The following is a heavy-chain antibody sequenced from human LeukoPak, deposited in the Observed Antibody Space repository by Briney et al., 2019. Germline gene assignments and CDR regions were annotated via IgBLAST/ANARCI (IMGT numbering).Heavy chain of an antibody. V-gene: IGHV3-23*01. J-gene: IGHJ4*02. Sequence: GGSLRLSCAASGFTVSSNYMSWVRQAPGKGLEWVSTISGSGSSTYYADSVKGRFTISRDNSKNTLYLQMNSLRAEDTAVYYCVKGRSGTLYYFDYWGQGTLVTVSS. CDR3: VKGRSGTLYYFDY. D-gene: IGHD3-10*01. CDR2: ISGSGSST. CDR1: GFTVSSNY.